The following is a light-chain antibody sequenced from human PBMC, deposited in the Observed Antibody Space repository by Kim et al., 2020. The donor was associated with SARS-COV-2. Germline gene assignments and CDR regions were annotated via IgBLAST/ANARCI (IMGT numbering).Light chain of an antibody. Sequence: APGEKATLSCRASQSVRSCLAWYQHKPGQAPRLLIYDASNRATGIPARFSGSGSGTDFTLTISGLEPEDFAVYYCQQRSNWPSITFGQGTRLEIK. J-gene: IGKJ5*01. CDR3: QQRSNWPSIT. V-gene: IGKV3-11*01. CDR2: DAS. CDR1: QSVRSC.